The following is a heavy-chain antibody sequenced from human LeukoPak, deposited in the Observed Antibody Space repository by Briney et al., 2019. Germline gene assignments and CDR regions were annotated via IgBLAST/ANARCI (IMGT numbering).Heavy chain of an antibody. J-gene: IGHJ4*02. CDR1: GFTFSDYE. CDR2: ISVSGTTI. CDR3: AKDPAAMPRQFDY. D-gene: IGHD2-2*01. V-gene: IGHV3-48*03. Sequence: GGSLRLSCAASGFTFSDYEMNWVRQAPGKGLEWLSHISVSGTTIHYADSVKGRFTISRDNAKNSVYLQMTSLRAEDTAVYYCAKDPAAMPRQFDYWGQGTLVTVSS.